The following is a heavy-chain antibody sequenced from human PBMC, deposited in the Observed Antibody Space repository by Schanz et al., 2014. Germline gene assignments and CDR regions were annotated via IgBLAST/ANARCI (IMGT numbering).Heavy chain of an antibody. Sequence: EVQLVESGGCLVQPGGSLRLCCVASGFTFSRYWMTWVHQAPGKGLEWVANIKQDGSAKNYVDSVKGRFTISRDNPKNSLCLQMNSLRAEDTALYYCARVLGGDEGLDQWGQGTLVTVSS. CDR3: ARVLGGDEGLDQ. D-gene: IGHD4-17*01. CDR2: IKQDGSAK. CDR1: GFTFSRYW. V-gene: IGHV3-7*01. J-gene: IGHJ4*02.